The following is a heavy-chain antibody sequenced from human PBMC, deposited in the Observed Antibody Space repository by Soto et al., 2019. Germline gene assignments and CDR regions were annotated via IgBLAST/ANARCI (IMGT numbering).Heavy chain of an antibody. V-gene: IGHV1-2*02. J-gene: IGHJ6*02. CDR3: ARERYQVISDGMDV. D-gene: IGHD2-2*01. Sequence: ASVKVSCKASGYTFTGYYIHWVREAPGQGLEWMGWINPQTGGTSYAQKFQGRVTLSRDTSINTAYLELSRLTFDDAAVYFCARERYQVISDGMDVWGQGATVTVSS. CDR2: INPQTGGT. CDR1: GYTFTGYY.